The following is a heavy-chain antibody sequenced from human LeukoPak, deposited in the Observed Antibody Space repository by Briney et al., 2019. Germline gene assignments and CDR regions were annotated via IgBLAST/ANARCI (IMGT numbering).Heavy chain of an antibody. CDR3: ARRNYDFWSGYYTGGGKYYFDY. J-gene: IGHJ4*02. CDR2: MSYSGSS. Sequence: GSLRLSCAASGFTFSSYEMNWVRQAPGKGREWIESMSYSGSSYYNPSLKSRVTISVDTSKNQFSLKLNSVTAADTAVYYCARRNYDFWSGYYTGGGKYYFDYWGQGTLVTVSS. CDR1: GFTFSSYE. D-gene: IGHD3-3*01. V-gene: IGHV4-59*05.